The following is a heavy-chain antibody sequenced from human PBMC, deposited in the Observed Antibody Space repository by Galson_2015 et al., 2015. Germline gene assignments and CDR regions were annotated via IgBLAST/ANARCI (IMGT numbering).Heavy chain of an antibody. V-gene: IGHV4-59*01. D-gene: IGHD4-11*01. CDR3: ERDQDDYSNPGRGGMDV. CDR2: IYYSGST. J-gene: IGHJ6*02. Sequence: SETLSLTCPVSGGSISSYYWSWIRQPPGKRLEWIGHIYYSGSTNYNPSLKSRVTISVDTSNNQFSLKLSSVTAADTAVYYCERDQDDYSNPGRGGMDVWGQGTTVTVSS. CDR1: GGSISSYY.